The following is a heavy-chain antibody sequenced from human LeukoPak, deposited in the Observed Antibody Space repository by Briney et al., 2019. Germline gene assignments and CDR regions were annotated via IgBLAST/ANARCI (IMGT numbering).Heavy chain of an antibody. CDR3: AREGIVVVTDPYWYFDL. Sequence: GGSLRLSCAASGFTFSDYSMSWVRQAPGKGLEWVAYISSSSGTIYYVDSVKGRFTISRDNAKNSLYLQMSSLRDEDTAVYYCAREGIVVVTDPYWYFDLWGRGTLVTVSS. CDR2: ISSSSGTI. J-gene: IGHJ2*01. D-gene: IGHD2-21*02. V-gene: IGHV3-48*02. CDR1: GFTFSDYS.